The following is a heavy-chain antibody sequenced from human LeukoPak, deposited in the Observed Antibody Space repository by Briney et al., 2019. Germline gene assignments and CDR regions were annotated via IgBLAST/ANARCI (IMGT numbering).Heavy chain of an antibody. V-gene: IGHV3-21*06. CDR2: ISSSSRYI. Sequence: SGGSLRLSCAASGFTVTHAWMSWVRQAPGKGLEWASSISSSSRYIYYADSVKGRFTISRDDAKNSLYLQMNSLRAEDTAVYYCARNLDGYNSNFAYWGQGTLVTVSS. J-gene: IGHJ4*02. CDR3: ARNLDGYNSNFAY. D-gene: IGHD5-24*01. CDR1: GFTVTHAW.